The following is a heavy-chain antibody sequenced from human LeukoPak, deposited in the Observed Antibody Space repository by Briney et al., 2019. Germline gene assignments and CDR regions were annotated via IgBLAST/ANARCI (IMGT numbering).Heavy chain of an antibody. CDR2: IYYSGST. CDR3: ARAGTYYDIWTGYGGGSYFDY. CDR1: GGSISSGGYY. Sequence: SETLSLTCTVSGGSISSGGYYWSWIRQHPGKGLEWIGYIYYSGSTYYNPSLKSRVTISVDTSKNQFSLKLSSVTAADTAVYYCARAGTYYDIWTGYGGGSYFDYWGQGTLVTVSS. D-gene: IGHD3-9*01. J-gene: IGHJ4*02. V-gene: IGHV4-31*03.